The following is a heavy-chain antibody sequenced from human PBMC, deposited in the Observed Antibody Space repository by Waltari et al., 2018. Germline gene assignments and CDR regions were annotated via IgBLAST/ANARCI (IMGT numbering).Heavy chain of an antibody. CDR3: AAHLREGLGPAEYFFH. CDR1: GYNFDTYW. V-gene: IGHV5-51*01. D-gene: IGHD6-6*01. Sequence: EVQLEQSGAAVKKPGESLKISCKGSGYNFDTYWIAWVRQRPGRGLEWMGIIYPGDRDTRYSESFQGRVRISADRSINTAYLQLSDVRASDTATYYCAAHLREGLGPAEYFFHWGQGTQVAVSS. CDR2: IYPGDRDT. J-gene: IGHJ1*01.